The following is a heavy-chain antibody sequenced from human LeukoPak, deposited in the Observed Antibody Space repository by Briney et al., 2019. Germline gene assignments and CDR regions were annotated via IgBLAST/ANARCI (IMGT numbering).Heavy chain of an antibody. CDR2: IYSGGGT. CDR3: ARKGRNWYFDL. D-gene: IGHD1-14*01. CDR1: EFTVNSNY. Sequence: PGGSLRLSFAASEFTVNSNYRSWVRQAPGKGLEWVSVIYSGGGTYYTDSVKGRFTISRDNSKNTLCLQMNSLRAEDTAVYYCARKGRNWYFDLWGRGTLVTVSS. V-gene: IGHV3-53*01. J-gene: IGHJ2*01.